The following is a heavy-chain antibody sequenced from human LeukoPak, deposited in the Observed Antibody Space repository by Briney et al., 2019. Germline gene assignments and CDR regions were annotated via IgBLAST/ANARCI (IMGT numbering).Heavy chain of an antibody. J-gene: IGHJ6*03. CDR3: TWGSTPMVRGVIITMPRYYYYMDV. Sequence: SVKVSCKASGGTFSSYAISWVRQAPGQGLEWMGGIIPIFGTANYAQKFQGRVTITADKSTSTAYMELSSLRSEDTAVYYCTWGSTPMVRGVIITMPRYYYYMDVWGKGTTVTVSS. D-gene: IGHD3-10*01. CDR2: IIPIFGTA. V-gene: IGHV1-69*06. CDR1: GGTFSSYA.